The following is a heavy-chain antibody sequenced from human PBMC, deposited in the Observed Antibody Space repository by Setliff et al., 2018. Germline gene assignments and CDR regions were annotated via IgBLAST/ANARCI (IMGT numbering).Heavy chain of an antibody. CDR2: ISADNGHT. D-gene: IGHD2-8*01. CDR1: GYSFTSYG. V-gene: IGHV1-18*01. Sequence: ASVKVSCKTSGYSFTSYGISWVRQAPGQGLEWMGWISADNGHTYYTPKLHGRVTLTTDTSTSTAYMELRSLGSDDTAVYYCSRLVRYCTRTTCQRLSGGEFWGQGTLVTVSS. CDR3: SRLVRYCTRTTCQRLSGGEF. J-gene: IGHJ4*02.